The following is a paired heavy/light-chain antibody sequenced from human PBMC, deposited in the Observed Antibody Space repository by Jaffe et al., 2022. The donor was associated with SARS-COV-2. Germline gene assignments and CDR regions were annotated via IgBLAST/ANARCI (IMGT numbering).Heavy chain of an antibody. CDR2: ISSSGSTI. Sequence: QVQLVESGGGLVKPGGSLRLSCAASGFTFSDYYMSWIRQAPGKGLEWVSYISSSGSTIYYADSVKGRFTISRDNAKNSLYLQMNSLRAEDTAVYYCARSGMVLHDAFDIWGQGTMVTVSS. CDR3: ARSGMVLHDAFDI. CDR1: GFTFSDYY. J-gene: IGHJ3*02. D-gene: IGHD3-10*01. V-gene: IGHV3-11*01.
Light chain of an antibody. J-gene: IGLJ3*02. CDR1: NIGSKS. CDR3: QVWDSSSDHPEV. Sequence: SYVLTQPPSVSVAPGQTARITCGGNNIGSKSVHWYQQKPGQAPVLVVYDDSDRPSGIPERFSGSNSGNTATLTISRVEAGDEADYYCQVWDSSSDHPEVFGGGTKLTVL. CDR2: DDS. V-gene: IGLV3-21*02.